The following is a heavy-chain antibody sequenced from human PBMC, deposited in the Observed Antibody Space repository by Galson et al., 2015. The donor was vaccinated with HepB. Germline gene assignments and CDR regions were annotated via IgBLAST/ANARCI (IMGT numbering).Heavy chain of an antibody. CDR1: GYTFTSYA. Sequence: SCKASGYTFTSYAMHWVRQAPGKGLEWVAVISYDGSNKYYADSVKGRFTISRDNSKNTLYLQMNSLRAEDTAVYYCARESSSGWPYYYYYGMDVWGQGTTVTVSS. CDR3: ARESSSGWPYYYYYGMDV. J-gene: IGHJ6*02. D-gene: IGHD6-19*01. CDR2: ISYDGSNK. V-gene: IGHV3-30-3*01.